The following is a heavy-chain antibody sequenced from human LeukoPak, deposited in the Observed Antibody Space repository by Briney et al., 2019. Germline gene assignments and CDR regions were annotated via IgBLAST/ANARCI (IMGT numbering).Heavy chain of an antibody. Sequence: ASVKVSCKASGGTFSSYAISWVRQAPGQGLEWMGGIIPIFGTANYAQKFQGRVTITTDESTSTAYMELSSLRSEDTAVYYCAIGYCSSTSCYDDAFDIWGQGTMVTVSS. J-gene: IGHJ3*02. V-gene: IGHV1-69*05. D-gene: IGHD2-2*01. CDR2: IIPIFGTA. CDR3: AIGYCSSTSCYDDAFDI. CDR1: GGTFSSYA.